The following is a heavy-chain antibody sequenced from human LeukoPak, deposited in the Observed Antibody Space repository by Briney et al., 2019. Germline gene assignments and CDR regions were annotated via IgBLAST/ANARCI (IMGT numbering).Heavy chain of an antibody. J-gene: IGHJ4*02. CDR1: GYTFTSYY. V-gene: IGHV1-46*03. D-gene: IGHD3-10*01. Sequence: ASVKVSCKASGYTFTSYYMHWVRQAPGQGLEWMGIINPSGGSTSYAQKFQGRVTMTRDTSTSTVYMELSSLRSEDTAVYYCARDASITMVRGVNRDGEPFDYWGQGTLVTVSS. CDR2: INPSGGST. CDR3: ARDASITMVRGVNRDGEPFDY.